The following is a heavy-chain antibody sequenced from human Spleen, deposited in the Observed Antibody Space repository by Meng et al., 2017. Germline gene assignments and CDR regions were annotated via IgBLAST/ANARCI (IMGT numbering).Heavy chain of an antibody. D-gene: IGHD3-10*01. CDR2: LGAHDGDT. V-gene: IGHV1-18*01. Sequence: QFPPGRPGAEVKKPGAPVKCPCKASDYTFTGYGVSWVGQAPGQGLEWMAWLGAHDGDTSHAPKFQGRVTVSADRPTATAYMELRSLRSDDTAVYYCARGTPGRSYSDYWGQGTLVTVSS. CDR1: DYTFTGYG. J-gene: IGHJ4*02. CDR3: ARGTPGRSYSDY.